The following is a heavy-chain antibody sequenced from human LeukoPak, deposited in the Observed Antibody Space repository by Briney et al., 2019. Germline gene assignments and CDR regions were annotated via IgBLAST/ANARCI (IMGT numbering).Heavy chain of an antibody. J-gene: IGHJ4*02. CDR3: ARPAYCGGNCYYFPDY. CDR1: GFTFSDYF. CDR2: ISSSGTG. V-gene: IGHV3-11*04. D-gene: IGHD2-21*02. Sequence: GGSLRLSCAASGFTFSDYFMSWIRQAPGKGLEWLSHISSSGTGYYTDSVKGRATISRDNAKNSLYLQMNSLRAEDTAVYYCARPAYCGGNCYYFPDYWGQEPLVPVSS.